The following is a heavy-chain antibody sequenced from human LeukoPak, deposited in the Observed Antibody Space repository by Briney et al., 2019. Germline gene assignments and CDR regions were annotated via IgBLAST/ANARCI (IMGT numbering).Heavy chain of an antibody. D-gene: IGHD3-16*01. V-gene: IGHV4-39*01. CDR1: GGSISGSCCC. CDR3: SRTTGDSAIIAAH. Sequence: SETLSLTCTVSGGSISGSCCCWGWIRQTPGKDLEWIGSTSYSGSTHYNPSFKSRVTVSVDTSKNQFFLNLSSVTVADTAVYYCSRTTGDSAIIAAHWGQGTLVTVSS. CDR2: TSYSGST. J-gene: IGHJ4*02.